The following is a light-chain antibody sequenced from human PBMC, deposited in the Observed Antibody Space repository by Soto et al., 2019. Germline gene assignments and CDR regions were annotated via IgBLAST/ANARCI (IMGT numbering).Light chain of an antibody. J-gene: IGLJ1*01. Sequence: QSVLTQPPSVSGAPGQRVTISCTGSSSNVGASYDVHWYQQFPGTAPQLLIYTNNARPSGVPDRFSGSKSGTSASLAITGLQAEDEADYYCQSYDSSLSGYVFGTGTKVTVL. CDR2: TNN. CDR1: SSNVGASYD. CDR3: QSYDSSLSGYV. V-gene: IGLV1-40*01.